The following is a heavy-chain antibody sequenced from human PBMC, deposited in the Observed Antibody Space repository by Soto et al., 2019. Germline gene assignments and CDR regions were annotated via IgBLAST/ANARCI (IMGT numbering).Heavy chain of an antibody. D-gene: IGHD3-10*01. CDR3: ARAVFSSILYIDF. CDR2: IYPSGAA. CDR1: GDSISSRGYT. J-gene: IGHJ6*03. Sequence: QLQLQESGSGLVKPLQTLSLTCGISGDSISSRGYTWTWIRQPPGKALEWIGYIYPSGAAYYNPSLKGRVTISLETSKNRFSLNVKSATAADTAVYYCARAVFSSILYIDFWGQGTTVTVSS. V-gene: IGHV4-30-2*05.